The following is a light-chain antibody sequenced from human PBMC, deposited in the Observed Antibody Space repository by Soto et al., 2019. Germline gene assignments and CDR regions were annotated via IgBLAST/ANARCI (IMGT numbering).Light chain of an antibody. V-gene: IGKV3-20*01. CDR2: GES. J-gene: IGKJ1*01. Sequence: ELVLTQSPGTLSLSPGESATLSCRDSQSVSSSYLAWYQQKPGQAPRLLIYGESSRATGIPDRFSGSGSGTDLNLTISRLEPEDFAVYYCHKYGSSAWTCGQGTKVDIK. CDR3: HKYGSSAWT. CDR1: QSVSSSY.